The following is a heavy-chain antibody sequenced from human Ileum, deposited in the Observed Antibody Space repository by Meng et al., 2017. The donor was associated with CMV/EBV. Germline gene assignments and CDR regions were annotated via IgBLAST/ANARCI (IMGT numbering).Heavy chain of an antibody. CDR3: AKDLGYDILTGYYRGGHYYYGMDV. D-gene: IGHD3-9*01. CDR1: GFTFSSYA. V-gene: IGHV3-23*01. J-gene: IGHJ6*02. CDR2: ISGSGGST. Sequence: ETLSLSCAASGFTFSSYAMSWVRQAPGKGLEWVSAISGSGGSTYYADSVKGRFTISRDNSKNTLYLQMNSLRAEDTAVYYCAKDLGYDILTGYYRGGHYYYGMDVWGQGTTVTVSS.